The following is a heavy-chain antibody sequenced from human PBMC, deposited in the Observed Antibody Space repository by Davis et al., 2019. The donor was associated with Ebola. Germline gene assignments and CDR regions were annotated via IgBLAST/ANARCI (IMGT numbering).Heavy chain of an antibody. D-gene: IGHD3-3*01. CDR3: ARNVLRFLEWLISGGMDV. V-gene: IGHV3-7*03. Sequence: GESLKISCAASGFTFSDYGMHWVRQAPGKGLEWVANIKQDGSEKYYVDSVKGRFTISRDNAKNSLYLQMNSLRAEDTAVYYCARNVLRFLEWLISGGMDVWGQGTTVTVSS. CDR1: GFTFSDYG. CDR2: IKQDGSEK. J-gene: IGHJ6*02.